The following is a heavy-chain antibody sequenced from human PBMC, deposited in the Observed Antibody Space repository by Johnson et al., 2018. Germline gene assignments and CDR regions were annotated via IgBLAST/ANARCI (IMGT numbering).Heavy chain of an antibody. CDR2: ISYDGSNK. V-gene: IGHV3-33*05. CDR3: ANHGGVVTAPFDI. D-gene: IGHD2-21*02. Sequence: QVQLVESGGGVVQPGRSLRLSCAASGFTFSSYGMHWVRQAPGQGLEWVAVISYDGSNKYYADSVKGRFTISRDNSKNTLYPQMNSRRADDTAGYYCANHGGVVTAPFDIWGQGTMVTVSS. J-gene: IGHJ3*02. CDR1: GFTFSSYG.